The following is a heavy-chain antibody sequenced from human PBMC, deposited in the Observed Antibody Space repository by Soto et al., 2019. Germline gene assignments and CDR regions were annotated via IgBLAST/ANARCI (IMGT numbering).Heavy chain of an antibody. CDR2: IYPSGAS. D-gene: IGHD3-3*01. Sequence: NPSETLSLTCAVSGASISTEGYTWSWIRQPPGKGLEWIGYIYPSGASNYNPSLRSRVTISLDASRNRFSLSVGSVTAADTAVYYCARATFGAVLHLEVWGQGTTVTVS. CDR1: GASISTEGYT. V-gene: IGHV4-30-2*01. CDR3: ARATFGAVLHLEV. J-gene: IGHJ6*02.